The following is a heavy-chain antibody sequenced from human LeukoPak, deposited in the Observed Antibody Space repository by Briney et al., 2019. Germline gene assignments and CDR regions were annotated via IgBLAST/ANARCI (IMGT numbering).Heavy chain of an antibody. D-gene: IGHD3-10*01. CDR1: GLTLDTYA. J-gene: IGHJ4*02. CDR2: ISGNGGST. CDR3: ATRGKYYSYLDS. Sequence: GGSLRLSCATSGLTLDTYAMTWVRQAAGNGLEWVSTISGNGGSTYYAGSVKGRFAISKDISKSTLYLAMNSLTGEDTAIYFCATRGKYYSYLDSCGQGTLVTVSS. V-gene: IGHV3-23*01.